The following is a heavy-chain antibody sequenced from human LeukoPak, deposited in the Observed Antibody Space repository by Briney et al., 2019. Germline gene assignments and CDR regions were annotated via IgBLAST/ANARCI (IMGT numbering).Heavy chain of an antibody. J-gene: IGHJ3*02. CDR2: ISGSGGST. D-gene: IGHD3-22*01. Sequence: PGGSLRLSCAASGFTFSSYAMSWVRQAPGKGLEWVSAISGSGGSTYYADSVKGRFTISRDNSKNTLYLQMNSLRAEDTAVYYCARDIRHYYDSSGYDREDAFDIWGQGTMVTVS. V-gene: IGHV3-23*01. CDR3: ARDIRHYYDSSGYDREDAFDI. CDR1: GFTFSSYA.